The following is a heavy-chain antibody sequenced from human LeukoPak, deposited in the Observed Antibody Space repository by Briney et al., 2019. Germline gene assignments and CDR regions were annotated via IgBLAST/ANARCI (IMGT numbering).Heavy chain of an antibody. J-gene: IGHJ4*02. Sequence: GGSLRLPCAASGFSLSNYMSWGRQPPGKGLGGVSVMYTGGGRYYVHSVKGRFTISRDNSKNTVFLQMNSLRVEDTALYYCTRGQSYCGADCYSDWGQGTLVTVSS. CDR2: MYTGGGR. CDR1: GFSLSNY. CDR3: TRGQSYCGADCYSD. D-gene: IGHD2-21*02. V-gene: IGHV3-66*01.